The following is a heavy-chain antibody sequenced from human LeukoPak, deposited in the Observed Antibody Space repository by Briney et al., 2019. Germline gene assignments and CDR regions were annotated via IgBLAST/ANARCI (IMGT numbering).Heavy chain of an antibody. CDR2: INPNNGGT. D-gene: IGHD3-22*01. V-gene: IGHV1-2*02. Sequence: ASVKVSCKASGYTFNVHYIHWMRQAPGQGLEWMGWINPNNGGTSYAQRFQGRVTMTSDTSINTVYVELSRLRSDDTAVYYCARDIYYYDSSGYYFPGGSDYWGQGTLVTVSS. CDR3: ARDIYYYDSSGYYFPGGSDY. J-gene: IGHJ4*02. CDR1: GYTFNVHY.